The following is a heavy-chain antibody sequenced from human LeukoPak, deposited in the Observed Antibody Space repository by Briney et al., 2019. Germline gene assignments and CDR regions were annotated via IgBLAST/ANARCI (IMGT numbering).Heavy chain of an antibody. V-gene: IGHV3-30*02. CDR3: ARAGNSESI. D-gene: IGHD4-11*01. CDR2: IRYDGSDK. CDR1: GFNFSSYG. J-gene: IGHJ4*02. Sequence: PGGSLRLSCAASGFNFSSYGFHWVRQAPGKGLEWVTFIRYDGSDKYYADSVMGRFTISRDNAKKMLYLQMTSLKVEDTATYCARAGNSESIWGRGIPVTVSS.